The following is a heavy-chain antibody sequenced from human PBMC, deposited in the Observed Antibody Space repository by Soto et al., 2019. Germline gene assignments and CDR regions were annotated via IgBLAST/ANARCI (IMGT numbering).Heavy chain of an antibody. D-gene: IGHD1-1*01. CDR3: ARNMAKPTYDS. V-gene: IGHV3-23*01. Sequence: EVQLLESGGGLVQPGGSLRLSCTASGFTFSSYPMTWVPQAPGKGLEWVSAIDGTGAYIYYINSVKGRFTISRDNSKNTLYLQMNSLRAEDTAVYYCARNMAKPTYDSWGQGTLVTVSP. J-gene: IGHJ5*01. CDR1: GFTFSSYP. CDR2: IDGTGAYI.